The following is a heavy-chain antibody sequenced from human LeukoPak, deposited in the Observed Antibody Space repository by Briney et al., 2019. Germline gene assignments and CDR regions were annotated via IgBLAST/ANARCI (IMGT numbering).Heavy chain of an antibody. D-gene: IGHD3-22*01. CDR2: IYYSGST. V-gene: IGHV4-59*12. CDR1: GGSISSYY. J-gene: IGHJ4*02. CDR3: ARRGGHYDSSGYEYRPRRTYYFDY. Sequence: SETLSLTCTVSGGSISSYYWSWIRQPPGKGLEWIGYIYYSGSTNYNPSLKSRVTISVDTSKNQFSLKLSSVTAADTAVYYCARRGGHYDSSGYEYRPRRTYYFDYWGQGTLVTVSS.